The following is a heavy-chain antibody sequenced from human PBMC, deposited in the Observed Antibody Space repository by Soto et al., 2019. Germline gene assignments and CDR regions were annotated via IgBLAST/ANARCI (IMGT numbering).Heavy chain of an antibody. D-gene: IGHD2-21*02. CDR3: AKDSTIVVVTTGFDY. J-gene: IGHJ4*02. CDR1: GFTFSSYG. Sequence: QVQLVESGGGVVQPGRSLRLSCAASGFTFSSYGMHWVRQAPGKGLERVAVISYDGSNKYYADSVKGRFTISRDNSKNTLYLQMNSLRAEDTAVYYCAKDSTIVVVTTGFDYWGQGTLVTVSS. V-gene: IGHV3-30*18. CDR2: ISYDGSNK.